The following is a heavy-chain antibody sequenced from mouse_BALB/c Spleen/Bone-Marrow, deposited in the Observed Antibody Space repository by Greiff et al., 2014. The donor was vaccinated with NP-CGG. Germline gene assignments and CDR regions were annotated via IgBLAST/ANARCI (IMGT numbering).Heavy chain of an antibody. CDR1: GYTFTNYW. J-gene: IGHJ3*01. CDR2: IYCGGGYT. V-gene: IGHV1-63*02. Sequence: QVTLKESGAELVRPGTSVKMSCKAAGYTFTNYWIGWIKQRPGHGLEWIGDIYCGGGYTNYNEKFKGKATLTADTSSNTTYMHLSSLTSEDSAIYYCAREGSYWGQGTLVTVSA. CDR3: AREGSY.